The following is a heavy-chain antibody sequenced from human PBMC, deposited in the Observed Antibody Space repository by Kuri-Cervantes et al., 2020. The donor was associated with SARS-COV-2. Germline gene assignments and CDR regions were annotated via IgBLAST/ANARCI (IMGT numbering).Heavy chain of an antibody. CDR3: AGGFDYGDYPYYYGMDV. J-gene: IGHJ6*01. Sequence: SVKVSCKASGDTFTSYAINWVRQAPGQGLEWMGKIIPIPGIADYAQKFQGRVTITADKSTNTAYMEMRSLRSDDTAIYYCAGGFDYGDYPYYYGMDVWGQGTTVTGAS. CDR2: IIPIPGIA. D-gene: IGHD4-17*01. CDR1: GDTFTSYA. V-gene: IGHV1-69*04.